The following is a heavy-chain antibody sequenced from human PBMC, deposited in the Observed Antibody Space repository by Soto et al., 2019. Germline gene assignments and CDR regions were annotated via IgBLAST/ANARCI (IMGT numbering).Heavy chain of an antibody. Sequence: QVQLVQSGAEVKKPGSSVKVSCKASGGTFSSYTISWVRQAPGQGVEWMGRIIPILGIANYAQKFQGRVTITADKSTSTAYMELSSLRSEDTAVYYCARLIVGATTNAFDIWGQGTMVTVSS. V-gene: IGHV1-69*02. CDR2: IIPILGIA. D-gene: IGHD1-26*01. CDR1: GGTFSSYT. J-gene: IGHJ3*02. CDR3: ARLIVGATTNAFDI.